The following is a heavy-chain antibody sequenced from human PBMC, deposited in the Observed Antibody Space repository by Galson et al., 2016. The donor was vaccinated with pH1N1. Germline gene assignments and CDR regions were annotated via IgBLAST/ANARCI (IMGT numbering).Heavy chain of an antibody. Sequence: SLRLSCAASTFTFSRHGMNWVRQAPGKGLEWTSYISGDSTRIFYADSVKGRFTISRDNAKNSLYLHMNSLRVEDTAVYYCVRDDCESWSGYDAFDIWGQGTMVTVSS. J-gene: IGHJ3*02. CDR2: ISGDSTRI. CDR1: TFTFSRHG. CDR3: VRDDCESWSGYDAFDI. V-gene: IGHV3-48*04. D-gene: IGHD3-3*01.